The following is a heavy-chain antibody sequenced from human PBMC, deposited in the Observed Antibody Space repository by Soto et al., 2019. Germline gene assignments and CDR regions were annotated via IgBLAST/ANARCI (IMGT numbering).Heavy chain of an antibody. CDR3: ARSSSPYSSVPGAFDI. CDR2: ISGSGGST. CDR1: GFTFSSYA. J-gene: IGHJ3*02. D-gene: IGHD6-19*01. V-gene: IGHV3-23*01. Sequence: PGGSLRLSCAASGFTFSSYAMSWVRQAPGKGLEWVSAISGSGGSTYYADSVKGRFTISRDNSKNTLYLQMNSLRAEDTAVYFCARSSSPYSSVPGAFDIWGQGTMVTVSS.